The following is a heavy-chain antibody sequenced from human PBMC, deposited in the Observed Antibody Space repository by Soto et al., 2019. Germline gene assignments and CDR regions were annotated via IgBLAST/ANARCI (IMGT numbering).Heavy chain of an antibody. CDR3: AIDYIYDLDI. V-gene: IGHV3-48*01. D-gene: IGHD3-10*01. Sequence: EVQLVESGGGLVQPGGSLRLSCAASGFTFSSYSMNWVRQAPGKGLEWISYITSRSTTISYADSVKGRFTISRDNAKNSLYLHMVSLSAEDTAVYYCAIDYIYDLDIWGQGTMVTVSS. CDR1: GFTFSSYS. CDR2: ITSRSTTI. J-gene: IGHJ3*02.